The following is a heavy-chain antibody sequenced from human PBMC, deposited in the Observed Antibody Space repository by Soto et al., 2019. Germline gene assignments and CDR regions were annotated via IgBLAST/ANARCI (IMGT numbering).Heavy chain of an antibody. CDR1: GGTFSRHG. J-gene: IGHJ4*02. V-gene: IGHV1-69*01. D-gene: IGHD1-26*01. Sequence: QVHLVQSGAEVKMPGSSVKVSCKASGGTFSRHGINWVRQAPGQGLEWMGGIIPIAGIAHYAQKFQGRVTITADESTSTVYMELSSLRSEDMAVYFCARDRGTGSYHYFDYWGQGTLVTVSS. CDR3: ARDRGTGSYHYFDY. CDR2: IIPIAGIA.